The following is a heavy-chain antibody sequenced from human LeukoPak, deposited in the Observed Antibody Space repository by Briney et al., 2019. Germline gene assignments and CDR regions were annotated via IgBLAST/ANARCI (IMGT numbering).Heavy chain of an antibody. CDR2: IYYSGST. Sequence: SETLSLTCTVSGDSISNYYWSWIRQPPGKGLEWIGYIYYSGSTNYNPSLKSRVTISVDTSRNQFSLKLSSVTAADAAVYYCAREVVAAPGTVDYWGQGTLVTVSS. CDR3: AREVVAAPGTVDY. V-gene: IGHV4-59*01. CDR1: GDSISNYY. J-gene: IGHJ4*01. D-gene: IGHD6-13*01.